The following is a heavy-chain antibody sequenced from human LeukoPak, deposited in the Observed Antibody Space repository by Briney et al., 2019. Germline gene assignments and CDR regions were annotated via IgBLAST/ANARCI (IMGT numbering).Heavy chain of an antibody. D-gene: IGHD5-18*01. Sequence: GGSLRLSCAASGFTFSTYWMTWVRQAPGKGLEWVANIKQDGSETYYVDSVKGRFTISRDNAKNTLYLQMNSLRAEDTAVYYCARDFLDAAMVTGPHWGQGTLVTVSS. V-gene: IGHV3-7*01. CDR1: GFTFSTYW. CDR3: ARDFLDAAMVTGPH. CDR2: IKQDGSET. J-gene: IGHJ4*02.